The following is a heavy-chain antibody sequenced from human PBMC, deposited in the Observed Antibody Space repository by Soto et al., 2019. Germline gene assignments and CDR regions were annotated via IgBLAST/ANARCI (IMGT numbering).Heavy chain of an antibody. D-gene: IGHD2-21*02. CDR1: GYSFTSYG. V-gene: IGHV1-69*06. CDR3: ARGFKTVAYCGGDCYSNAFDI. J-gene: IGHJ3*02. CDR2: IIPIFGTA. Sequence: SVKVSCKASGYSFTSYGIIWVRQAPGQGLEWMGGIIPIFGTANYAQKFQGRVTITADKSTSTAYMELSSLRSEDTAVYYCARGFKTVAYCGGDCYSNAFDIWGQGTMVTVSS.